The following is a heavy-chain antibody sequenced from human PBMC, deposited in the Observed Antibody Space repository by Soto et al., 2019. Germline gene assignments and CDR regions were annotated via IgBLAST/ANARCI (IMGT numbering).Heavy chain of an antibody. J-gene: IGHJ4*01. Sequence: PSETLSLTYNVAGGTIRSSFYYWSRIRKPPGKGLEWIGAIYYSGTTYYNPSLKTRVSLFLHTSENQFSLRLTSVTAADTAVYFCASLNNGYGRKYFDSWGHGTLVTVSS. CDR3: ASLNNGYGRKYFDS. CDR1: GGTIRSSFYY. CDR2: IYYSGTT. D-gene: IGHD5-12*01. V-gene: IGHV4-39*01.